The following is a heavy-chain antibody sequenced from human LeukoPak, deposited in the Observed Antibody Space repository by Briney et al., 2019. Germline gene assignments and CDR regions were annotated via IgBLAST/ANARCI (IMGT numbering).Heavy chain of an antibody. V-gene: IGHV3-7*01. CDR2: IKEDGSEK. Sequence: GGSLRLSCAASGFTFSDYWMSWVRQAPGRGLEWVANIKEDGSEKYFVDSVKGRFTISRDNAKNSLYLQMNSLRAEDTAVYYCARTDAFDIWGQGTMVTVSS. J-gene: IGHJ3*02. CDR1: GFTFSDYW. CDR3: ARTDAFDI.